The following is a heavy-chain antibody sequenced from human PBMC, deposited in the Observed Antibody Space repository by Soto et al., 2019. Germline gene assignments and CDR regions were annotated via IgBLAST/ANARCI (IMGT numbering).Heavy chain of an antibody. V-gene: IGHV4-34*01. D-gene: IGHD3-10*01. J-gene: IGHJ4*02. CDR1: GGSFSGYC. Sequence: SETLSLTCAVYGGSFSGYCWSWIRQPPGKGLEWIGEINHSGSTNYNPSLKSRVTISVDTSKNQFSLKLSSVTAADTAVYYCARGGIAGSGSYYDYWGQGTLVTVSS. CDR3: ARGGIAGSGSYYDY. CDR2: INHSGST.